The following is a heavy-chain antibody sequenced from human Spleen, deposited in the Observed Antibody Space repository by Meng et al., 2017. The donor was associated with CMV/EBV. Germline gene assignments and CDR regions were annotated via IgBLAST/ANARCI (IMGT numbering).Heavy chain of an antibody. CDR2: INHSGST. Sequence: SETLSLTCAVYGGSFSGYYWSWIRQPPGKGLEWIGEINHSGSTNYNPSLKSRVTISVDTSKNQFSLKLSSVTAADTAVYYCARGYYDFWSGYWVDYWGQGTLVTVSS. D-gene: IGHD3-3*01. J-gene: IGHJ4*02. CDR1: GGSFSGYY. CDR3: ARGYYDFWSGYWVDY. V-gene: IGHV4-34*01.